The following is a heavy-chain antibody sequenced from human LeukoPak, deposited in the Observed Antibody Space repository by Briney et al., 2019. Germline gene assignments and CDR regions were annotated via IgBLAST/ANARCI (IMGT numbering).Heavy chain of an antibody. J-gene: IGHJ6*04. V-gene: IGHV1-69*01. Sequence: SVKVSCKASGGTFSSYAISWVRQAPGQGLEWMGGIIPIFGTANYAQKFQGRVTITADESTSTAYMELSSLRSEDMAVYYCARDLEYQPGGMDVWGKGTRVTVSS. D-gene: IGHD2-2*01. CDR3: ARDLEYQPGGMDV. CDR2: IIPIFGTA. CDR1: GGTFSSYA.